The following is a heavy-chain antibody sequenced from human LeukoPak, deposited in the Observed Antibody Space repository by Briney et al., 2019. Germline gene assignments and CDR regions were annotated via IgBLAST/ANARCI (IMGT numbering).Heavy chain of an antibody. CDR1: GFSLTTSGVG. V-gene: IGHV2-5*02. J-gene: IGHJ6*03. D-gene: IGHD3-3*02. CDR3: AHNSRIFGVVHSDYYMDV. Sequence: ESGPTLVKPTQTLTLTCTFSGFSLTTSGVGVNWIRQPPGKALEWLALIYWDDDFRYSSSLKSRLTITKDTSKNQVILTMTNMDPVDTATYYCAHNSRIFGVVHSDYYMDVWGKGTTVTVSS. CDR2: IYWDDDF.